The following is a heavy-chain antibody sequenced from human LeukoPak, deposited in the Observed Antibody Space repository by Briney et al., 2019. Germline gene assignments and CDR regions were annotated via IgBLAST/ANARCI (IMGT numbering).Heavy chain of an antibody. CDR2: IYYSGST. V-gene: IGHV4-59*01. J-gene: IGHJ3*02. CDR3: ASPSDYGDYGAFDI. CDR1: GGSISGYY. Sequence: SETLSLTCTVSGGSISGYYWSWIRQPPGKGLEWIGYIYYSGSTNYNPSLKSRVTISVDTSKNQFSLKLSSVTAADTAVYYCASPSDYGDYGAFDIWGQGTMVTVSS. D-gene: IGHD4-17*01.